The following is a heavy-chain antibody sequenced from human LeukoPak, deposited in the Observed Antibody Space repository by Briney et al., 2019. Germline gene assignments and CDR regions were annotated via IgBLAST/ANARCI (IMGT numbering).Heavy chain of an antibody. D-gene: IGHD1-1*01. Sequence: GGSLRLSCAASGFTFSSYWMHWVRQVPGKGLVWVSRINTDGSSTNYADSVKGRFTISGDNAKNTLNLQMNSLRAEDTAVYYCARPVSGTRNAFDIWGQGTMVTVSS. J-gene: IGHJ3*02. CDR1: GFTFSSYW. CDR3: ARPVSGTRNAFDI. V-gene: IGHV3-74*01. CDR2: INTDGSST.